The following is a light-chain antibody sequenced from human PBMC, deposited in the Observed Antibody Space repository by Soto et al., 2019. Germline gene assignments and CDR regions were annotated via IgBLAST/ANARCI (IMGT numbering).Light chain of an antibody. CDR3: QQYNNWPLT. V-gene: IGKV3-15*01. CDR2: GAS. CDR1: QGVSSN. J-gene: IGKJ4*01. Sequence: EIVMTQSPATLSVSPGERATLSCRASQGVSSNLAWYQQKPGQAPRLLIYGASTRATGIPAKFGGSGSGTEFTLTISSLQSEDFAVYYCQQYNNWPLTFGGGTKVEIK.